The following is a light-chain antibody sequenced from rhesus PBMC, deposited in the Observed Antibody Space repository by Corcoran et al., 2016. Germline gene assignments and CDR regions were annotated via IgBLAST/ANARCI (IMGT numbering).Light chain of an antibody. CDR3: QHGYGTPFT. CDR2: KAS. J-gene: IGKJ3*01. Sequence: DIQMTQSPSSLSASVGDRVTITCRATENVKNYLNWNQKKPGKAPNPLIYKASTLQSGVPARFSGSVSGTDYTFTISSLQPEDVATYYGQHGYGTPFTFGPGTKLDIK. V-gene: IGKV1-74*01. CDR1: ENVKNY.